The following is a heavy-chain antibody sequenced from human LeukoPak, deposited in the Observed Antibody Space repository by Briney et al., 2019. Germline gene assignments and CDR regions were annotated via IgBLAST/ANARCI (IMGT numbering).Heavy chain of an antibody. CDR1: GFTFSHFW. CDR3: AKDPADYDVSAFDI. Sequence: PGGSLRLSCAASGFTFSHFWMHWVRQVPGKRLVWVSRISNDGSRTAYADSVKGRFTISRDNSKNTLYLQMNSLRAEDTAVYYCAKDPADYDVSAFDIWGQGTMVTVSS. D-gene: IGHD3-22*01. J-gene: IGHJ3*02. V-gene: IGHV3-74*01. CDR2: ISNDGSRT.